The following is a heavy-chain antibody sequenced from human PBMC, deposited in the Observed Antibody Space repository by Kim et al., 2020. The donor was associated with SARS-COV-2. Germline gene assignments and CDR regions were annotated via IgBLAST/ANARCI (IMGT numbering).Heavy chain of an antibody. D-gene: IGHD6-13*01. CDR3: ARHSSSWYFGWYFDY. CDR2: IKQDGSEK. Sequence: GGSLRLSCAASGFTFSSYWMSWVRQAPGKGLEWVANIKQDGSEKYYVDSVKGRFTISRDNAKNSLYLQMNSLRAEDTAVYYCARHSSSWYFGWYFDYWGQGTLVTVSS. CDR1: GFTFSSYW. V-gene: IGHV3-7*03. J-gene: IGHJ4*02.